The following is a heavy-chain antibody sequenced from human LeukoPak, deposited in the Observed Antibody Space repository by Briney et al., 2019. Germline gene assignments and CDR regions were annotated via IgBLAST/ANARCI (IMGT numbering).Heavy chain of an antibody. V-gene: IGHV4-31*03. J-gene: IGHJ5*01. CDR3: ARGGPTRYSYSFDS. D-gene: IGHD1-1*01. Sequence: SQTLSLTCTVSGGSISSGGYYWSWIRQHPGKGLEWMAYIYNSGNTYYNSSLQSRVTISIDTSQNQFSLKLSSVTAADTAVYYCARGGPTRYSYSFDSWGQGTLVTVSS. CDR2: IYNSGNT. CDR1: GGSISSGGYY.